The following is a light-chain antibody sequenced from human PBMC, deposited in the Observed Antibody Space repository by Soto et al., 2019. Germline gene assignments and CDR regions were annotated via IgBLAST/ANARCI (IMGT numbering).Light chain of an antibody. CDR1: QDIRQY. J-gene: IGKJ2*01. CDR3: PQDDELPYT. CDR2: DAS. Sequence: DVQMTQSPSSLSASVGDRVTITCQASQDIRQYLNWYQQRPGKAPQVLIYDASNLETGVPSRFSGSASGTHFTFPINSLQPEDGAIYYCPQDDELPYTFGQGTRLEIK. V-gene: IGKV1-33*01.